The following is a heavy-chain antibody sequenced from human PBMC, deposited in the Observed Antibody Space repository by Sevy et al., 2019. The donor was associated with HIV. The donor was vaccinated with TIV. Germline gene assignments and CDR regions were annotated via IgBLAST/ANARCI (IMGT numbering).Heavy chain of an antibody. CDR3: AKDRPRYSEGPGYFDY. D-gene: IGHD5-18*01. Sequence: GGSLRLSCAASGFIFRNYAMSWVRQAPGKGLEWVSAISGSGGSTYYADSVKGRFTISRDNSKNTLHLQMNSLRAEDTAVYYCAKDRPRYSEGPGYFDYWGQGTLVTVSS. CDR2: ISGSGGST. V-gene: IGHV3-23*01. J-gene: IGHJ4*02. CDR1: GFIFRNYA.